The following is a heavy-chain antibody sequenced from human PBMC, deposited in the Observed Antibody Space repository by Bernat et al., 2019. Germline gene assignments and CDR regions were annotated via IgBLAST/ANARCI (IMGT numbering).Heavy chain of an antibody. CDR1: GGTFSSYA. Sequence: QVQLVQSGAEVKKPGSSVKVSCKASGGTFSSYAISWVRQAPGQGLEWMGGIIPIFGTANYAQKFQGRVTITADKSTSTAYMELGSLRSEDTAVYYCARVPNPGGYGSGKEDYYYMDVWGKGTTVTVSS. CDR3: ARVPNPGGYGSGKEDYYYMDV. V-gene: IGHV1-69*06. J-gene: IGHJ6*03. D-gene: IGHD3-10*01. CDR2: IIPIFGTA.